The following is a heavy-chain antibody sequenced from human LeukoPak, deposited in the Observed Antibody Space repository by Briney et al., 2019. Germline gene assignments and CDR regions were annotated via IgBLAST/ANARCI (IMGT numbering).Heavy chain of an antibody. CDR1: GFTFSSYW. CDR2: INGDGSST. Sequence: GGSLRLSCAASGFTFSSYWMHWVRQAPGKGLVWVSRINGDGSSTTYADSVKGRFTISRGNAKNTLYLQLNSLRAEDTAVYFCTRGRYYGMDVWGQGTTVTVSS. CDR3: TRGRYYGMDV. J-gene: IGHJ6*02. V-gene: IGHV3-74*01.